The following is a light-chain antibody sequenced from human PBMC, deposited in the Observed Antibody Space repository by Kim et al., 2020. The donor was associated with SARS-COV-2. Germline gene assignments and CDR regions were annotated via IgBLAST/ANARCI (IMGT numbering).Light chain of an antibody. CDR3: CSYAGIYTYV. J-gene: IGLJ1*01. CDR2: DVS. V-gene: IGLV2-11*03. Sequence: GQSVAISCTGTSSDVGNSNLVSWYQQHPGKAPKLIIYDVSKRPSGVPDRFSGSKSGNTASLTISGLQAEDDADYYCCSYAGIYTYVFGTGTKVTVL. CDR1: SSDVGNSNL.